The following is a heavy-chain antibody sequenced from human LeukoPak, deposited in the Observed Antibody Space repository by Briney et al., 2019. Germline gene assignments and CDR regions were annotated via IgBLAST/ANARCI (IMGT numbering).Heavy chain of an antibody. D-gene: IGHD2-2*01. Sequence: SGPLSLPCTVSGSLSDYYWSWIRQPPGKGLEWIGYIYTSGSTNYNPSLESRVTISVDTSKNQFSLDLSSVTAADTAVYYCARQKCTSTSCLTKNAFDIWGQGTMVTVSS. CDR3: ARQKCTSTSCLTKNAFDI. V-gene: IGHV4-4*09. CDR2: IYTSGST. J-gene: IGHJ3*02. CDR1: GSLSDYY.